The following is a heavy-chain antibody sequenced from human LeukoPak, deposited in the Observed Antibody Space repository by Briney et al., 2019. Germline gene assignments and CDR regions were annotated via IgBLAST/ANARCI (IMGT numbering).Heavy chain of an antibody. CDR1: GGSLNTYY. Sequence: SETLSLTCTVSGGSLNTYYWNWIRQAPGKALEWIGYIYYTGTTYYNPSLESRVTISVDTSKNQFSLKLSSVTAADTAVYYCARAGGRGYSYGLKYWGQGTLVTVSS. CDR2: IYYTGTT. V-gene: IGHV4-59*08. D-gene: IGHD5-18*01. CDR3: ARAGGRGYSYGLKY. J-gene: IGHJ4*02.